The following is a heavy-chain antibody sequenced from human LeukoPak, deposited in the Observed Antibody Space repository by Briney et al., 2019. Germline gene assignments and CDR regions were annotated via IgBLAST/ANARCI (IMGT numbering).Heavy chain of an antibody. CDR1: GFTFSSYA. D-gene: IGHD1-26*01. CDR2: ININGDST. V-gene: IGHV3-64D*09. CDR3: VKTSGSPKGYFDY. J-gene: IGHJ4*02. Sequence: GGSLILSCSASGFTFSSYAMYWVRQAPGKGLEYVSGININGDSTFYADSVKGRFTISRDNSKNTLYLQMSSLRAEDTALYYCVKTSGSPKGYFDYWGQGTLVTVST.